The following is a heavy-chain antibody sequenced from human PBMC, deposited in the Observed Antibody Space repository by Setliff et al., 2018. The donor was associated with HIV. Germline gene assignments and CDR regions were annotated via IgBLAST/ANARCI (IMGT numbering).Heavy chain of an antibody. V-gene: IGHV4-34*01. Sequence: SETLSLTCAVYGGSFSGYYWTWIRQPPGKGLEWVGEISHGGSSGSSSYNPSLKSRVIISLDTSKNQISLKLNSVTAADTAVYYCARDLLGSSSLVDYWGQGTLVTVSS. J-gene: IGHJ4*02. CDR1: GGSFSGYY. CDR3: ARDLLGSSSLVDY. D-gene: IGHD6-6*01. CDR2: ISHGGSSGSS.